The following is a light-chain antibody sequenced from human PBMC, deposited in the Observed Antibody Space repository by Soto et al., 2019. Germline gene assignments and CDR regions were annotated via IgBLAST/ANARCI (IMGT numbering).Light chain of an antibody. V-gene: IGKV3D-15*01. CDR3: QQYHNWPPQYT. CDR2: GAS. Sequence: EIVMTQSPASLSVSPGDGATLSCRASQSVASNVAWSQQKPGQGPRLLIHGASTRAAGVPVRFSGSGSGTDFTLTISSLQSEDFAVYYCQQYHNWPPQYTFGQGTKLQIK. J-gene: IGKJ2*01. CDR1: QSVASN.